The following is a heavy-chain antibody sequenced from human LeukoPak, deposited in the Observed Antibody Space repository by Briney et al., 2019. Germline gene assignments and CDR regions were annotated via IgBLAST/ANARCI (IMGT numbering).Heavy chain of an antibody. D-gene: IGHD6-19*01. CDR3: AKDPTPLDIAVVGSWFDP. Sequence: PGGSLRLSCAASGFTFSSYAMSWVRQAPGKGLEWVSAISCSGGSTYYADSVKGRFTISRDNSKNTLYLQMNSLRAEDTAVYYCAKDPTPLDIAVVGSWFDPWGQGTLVTVSS. CDR1: GFTFSSYA. V-gene: IGHV3-23*01. CDR2: ISCSGGST. J-gene: IGHJ5*02.